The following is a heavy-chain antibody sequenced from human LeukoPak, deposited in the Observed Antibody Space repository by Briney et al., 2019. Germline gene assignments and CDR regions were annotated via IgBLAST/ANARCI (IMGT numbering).Heavy chain of an antibody. Sequence: GGSLRLSCAASGFTFSSYWMSWVRQAPGKGLEWVANIKQDGSEKYYVDSVKGRFTISRDNAKNSLYLQMNSLRAEDTAVYYCARGDYDSSGYEYYFDYWGQGTLVTVSS. J-gene: IGHJ4*02. D-gene: IGHD3-22*01. CDR3: ARGDYDSSGYEYYFDY. CDR1: GFTFSSYW. CDR2: IKQDGSEK. V-gene: IGHV3-7*01.